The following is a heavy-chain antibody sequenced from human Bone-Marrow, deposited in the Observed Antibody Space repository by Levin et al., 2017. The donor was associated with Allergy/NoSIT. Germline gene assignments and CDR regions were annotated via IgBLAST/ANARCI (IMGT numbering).Heavy chain of an antibody. Sequence: ASVKVSCKASGGTFSSYAISWVRQAPGQGLEWMGGIIPIFGTANYAQKFQGRVTITADESTSTAYMELSSLRSEDTAVYYCARGDKWIQLWFYWGQGTLVTVSS. CDR3: ARGDKWIQLWFY. CDR1: GGTFSSYA. D-gene: IGHD5-18*01. V-gene: IGHV1-69*13. J-gene: IGHJ4*02. CDR2: IIPIFGTA.